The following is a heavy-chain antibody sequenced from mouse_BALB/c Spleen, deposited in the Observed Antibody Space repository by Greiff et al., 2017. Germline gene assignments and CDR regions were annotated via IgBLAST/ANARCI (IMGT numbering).Heavy chain of an antibody. V-gene: IGHV3-2*02. Sequence: EVQLQESGPGLVKPSQSLSLTCTVTGYSITSDYAWDWIRQFPGNKLEWMGYISYSGSTSYNPSLKSRISITRDTSKNQFFLQLNSVTTEDTATYYCARSGYYGNSYYFDYWGQGTTLTVSS. CDR2: ISYSGST. CDR1: GYSITSDYA. D-gene: IGHD2-1*01. CDR3: ARSGYYGNSYYFDY. J-gene: IGHJ2*01.